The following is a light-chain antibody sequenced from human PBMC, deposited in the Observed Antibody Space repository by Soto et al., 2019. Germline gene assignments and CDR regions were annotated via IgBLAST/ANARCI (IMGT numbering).Light chain of an antibody. Sequence: QSELTQPPSASGTPGQWVAISCSGTTSNIGSNTVNWYQQLPGRAPKLLMYSNNQRPSGVPARFSGSKSRTSASLAISGLQSEDEADYYCSTWDDRLNGWVFGGGTKLTVL. CDR2: SNN. J-gene: IGLJ3*02. V-gene: IGLV1-44*01. CDR1: TSNIGSNT. CDR3: STWDDRLNGWV.